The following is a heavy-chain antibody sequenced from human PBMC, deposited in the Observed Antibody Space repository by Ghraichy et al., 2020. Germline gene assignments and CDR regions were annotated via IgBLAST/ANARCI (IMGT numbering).Heavy chain of an antibody. Sequence: SETLSLTCAVYGGSFSGYYWSWIRQPPGKGLEWIGEINHSGSTNYNPSLKSRVTISVDTSKNQFSLKLSSVTAADTAVYYCARAPGYSSGWYRLRWFDPWGQGTLVTVSS. CDR2: INHSGST. D-gene: IGHD6-19*01. CDR1: GGSFSGYY. CDR3: ARAPGYSSGWYRLRWFDP. J-gene: IGHJ5*02. V-gene: IGHV4-34*01.